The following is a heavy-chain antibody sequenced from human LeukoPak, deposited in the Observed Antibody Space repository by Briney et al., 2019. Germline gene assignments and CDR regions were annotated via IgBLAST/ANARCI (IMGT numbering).Heavy chain of an antibody. D-gene: IGHD4-17*01. J-gene: IGHJ5*02. CDR3: ARDGDGDYAWFDP. Sequence: GASVTVSCKASGYTFTGYYMHWVRQAPGQGLEWMGWINPNSGGTNYAQKFQGRVTMTRDTSISTAYMELSRLRSDDTAVYYCARDGDGDYAWFDPWGQGTLVTVSS. CDR2: INPNSGGT. V-gene: IGHV1-2*02. CDR1: GYTFTGYY.